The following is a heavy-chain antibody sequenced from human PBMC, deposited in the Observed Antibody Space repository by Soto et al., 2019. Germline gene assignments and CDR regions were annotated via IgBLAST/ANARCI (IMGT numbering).Heavy chain of an antibody. J-gene: IGHJ4*02. V-gene: IGHV1-8*02. Sequence: QVQLVQSGAEVKKPGASVKVSCKASGYTLTSYDINWVRQATGQGPEWMGWMNPNSGNTGYVQKFQGRVTITRDTSTSTVYMELNSLTSEDTAVYYCARGTRVFEYWGQGTLVTVSS. CDR2: MNPNSGNT. CDR3: ARGTRVFEY. CDR1: GYTLTSYD.